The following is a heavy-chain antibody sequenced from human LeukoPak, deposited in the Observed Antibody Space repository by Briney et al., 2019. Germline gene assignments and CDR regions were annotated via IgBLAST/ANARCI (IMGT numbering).Heavy chain of an antibody. D-gene: IGHD6-13*01. J-gene: IGHJ4*02. CDR1: GGSISSSSSY. V-gene: IGHV4-39*07. CDR3: ARDSKVRYSSSWSTLYYFDY. Sequence: SSETLSLTCTVSGGSISSSSSYWGWFRQPPGKGLEWIGTIYYSGSTYYNPSLKSRVTVSVDTSKNQFSLKLSSVTAADTAVYYCARDSKVRYSSSWSTLYYFDYWGQGTLVTVSS. CDR2: IYYSGST.